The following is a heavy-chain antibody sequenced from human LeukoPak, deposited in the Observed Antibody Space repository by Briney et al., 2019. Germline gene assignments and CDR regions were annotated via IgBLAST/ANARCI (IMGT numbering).Heavy chain of an antibody. D-gene: IGHD3-22*01. CDR1: GFTFSSYA. Sequence: QPGRSLRLSCAASGFTFSSYAMSWVRQAPGKGLEWVSAISGSGGSTYYADSVKGRFTISRDNSKNTLYLQMNSLRAEDTAVYYCAKADYYDSSGYYYDAFDIWGQGTMVTVSS. CDR2: ISGSGGST. V-gene: IGHV3-23*01. J-gene: IGHJ3*02. CDR3: AKADYYDSSGYYYDAFDI.